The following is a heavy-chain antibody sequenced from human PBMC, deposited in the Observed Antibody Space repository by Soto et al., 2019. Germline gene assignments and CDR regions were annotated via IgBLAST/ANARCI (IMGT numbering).Heavy chain of an antibody. J-gene: IGHJ4*02. V-gene: IGHV4-34*01. Sequence: SETLSLTCAVYGGSFSGYYWSWIRQPPGKGLEWIGEINHSGSTNYNPSNKSRVTISVDTSKNQFSLKLSSVTAADTAVYYCASSLPVRHLGELSFGDSYYFDYWGQGTLVTVAS. CDR3: ASSLPVRHLGELSFGDSYYFDY. CDR1: GGSFSGYY. CDR2: INHSGST. D-gene: IGHD3-16*02.